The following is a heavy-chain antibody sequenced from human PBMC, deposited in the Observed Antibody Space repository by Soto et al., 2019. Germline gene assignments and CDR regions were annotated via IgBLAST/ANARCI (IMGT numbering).Heavy chain of an antibody. V-gene: IGHV3-33*01. CDR2: IGYDGSDE. CDR3: VRGGGLDSYDSSAYYHPRDY. J-gene: IGHJ4*02. CDR1: GFIFSSYG. D-gene: IGHD3-22*01. Sequence: QVQLVESGGGVVQPGRSLRLSCAASGFIFSSYGMHWVRQAPGKGLEWVAVIGYDGSDEFYADSVKGRFTISRDNSKNSMYLQMNSLRDEDTAVYYCVRGGGLDSYDSSAYYHPRDYWGQGILVTVSS.